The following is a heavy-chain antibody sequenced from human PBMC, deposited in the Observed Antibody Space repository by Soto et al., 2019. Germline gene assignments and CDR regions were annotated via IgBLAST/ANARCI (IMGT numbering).Heavy chain of an antibody. V-gene: IGHV4-4*02. CDR3: ARGGAIVVVTATDAFDI. CDR1: GHSISSDNS. D-gene: IGHD2-21*02. J-gene: IGHJ3*02. CDR2: IYHSGST. Sequence: PSETLSLSCAVSGHSISSDNSGSWVRQPPGKGLEWIGEIYHSGSTNYNPSLKSRVTISVDKSKNQFSLKLSSVTAADTAVYYCARGGAIVVVTATDAFDIWGQGTMVT.